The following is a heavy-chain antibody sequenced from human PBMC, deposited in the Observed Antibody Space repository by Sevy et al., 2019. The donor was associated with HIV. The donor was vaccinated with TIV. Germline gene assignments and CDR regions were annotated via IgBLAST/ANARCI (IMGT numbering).Heavy chain of an antibody. Sequence: VGSLRLSCAASGFTFSSYAMSWVRQAPGKGLEWVSAISGSGGSTYYADSVKGRFTISRDNSKNTLYLQMNSLRAEDTAVYYCAKTLPYYYGSGSYRETWGQGTLVTVSS. CDR3: AKTLPYYYGSGSYRET. CDR2: ISGSGGST. CDR1: GFTFSSYA. V-gene: IGHV3-23*01. J-gene: IGHJ4*02. D-gene: IGHD3-10*01.